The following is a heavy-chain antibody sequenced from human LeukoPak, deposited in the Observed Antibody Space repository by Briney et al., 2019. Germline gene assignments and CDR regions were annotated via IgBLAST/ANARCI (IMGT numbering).Heavy chain of an antibody. CDR2: ISTTGGST. Sequence: GGSLRLSCSASGFTFSSYAMRCVRQAPGKGPEYISAISTTGGSTYYTDSAKGRFTMSRDNSKNTLHLQMTSLRGDDTALYYCVRKGSGYYLHYWGQGTLVTVSS. J-gene: IGHJ4*02. CDR3: VRKGSGYYLHY. V-gene: IGHV3-64D*06. CDR1: GFTFSSYA. D-gene: IGHD6-19*01.